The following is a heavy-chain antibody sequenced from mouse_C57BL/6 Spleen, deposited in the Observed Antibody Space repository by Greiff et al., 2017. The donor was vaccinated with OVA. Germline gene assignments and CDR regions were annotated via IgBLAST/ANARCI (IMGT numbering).Heavy chain of an antibody. CDR2: INHDGSST. CDR3: ARGGYSKNYYAMDY. CDR1: GFTFSDYY. V-gene: IGHV5-16*01. J-gene: IGHJ4*01. Sequence: EVMLVASEGGLVQPGSSMKLSCTASGFTFSDYYMAWVRQVPEKGLEWVANINHDGSSTYYLDSLKSRFIISRDNAKNILYLQMSSLKSEDTATYYCARGGYSKNYYAMDYWGQGTSVTVSS. D-gene: IGHD2-5*01.